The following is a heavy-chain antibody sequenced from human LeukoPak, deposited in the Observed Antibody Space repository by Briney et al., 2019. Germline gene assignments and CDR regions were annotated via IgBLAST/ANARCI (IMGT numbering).Heavy chain of an antibody. CDR1: GFTFSSYS. CDR2: ISSSSSTI. CDR3: ARDYYGSGIDY. J-gene: IGHJ4*02. V-gene: IGHV3-48*04. D-gene: IGHD3-10*01. Sequence: GGSLRLSCAASGFTFSSYSMNWVRQAPGKGLEWVSYISSSSSTIYYADSVKGRFTISRDNAKNSLYLQMISLRAEDTDVYYCARDYYGSGIDYWGQGTLVTVSS.